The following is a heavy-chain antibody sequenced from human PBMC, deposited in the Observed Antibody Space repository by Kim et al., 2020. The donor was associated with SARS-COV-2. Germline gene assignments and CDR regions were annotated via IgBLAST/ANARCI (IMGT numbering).Heavy chain of an antibody. CDR3: ARQDHYYGSGSYWGGPIAFDY. CDR1: GGSISSSSYY. J-gene: IGHJ4*02. Sequence: SETLSLTCTVSGGSISSSSYYWGWIRQPPGKGLEWIGSIYYSGSTYYNPSLKSRVTISVDTSKNQFSLKLSSVTAADTAVYYCARQDHYYGSGSYWGGPIAFDYWGQGTLVTVSS. D-gene: IGHD3-10*01. V-gene: IGHV4-39*01. CDR2: IYYSGST.